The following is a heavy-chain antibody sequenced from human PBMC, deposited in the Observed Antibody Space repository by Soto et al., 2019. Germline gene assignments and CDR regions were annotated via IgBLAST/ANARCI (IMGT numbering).Heavy chain of an antibody. CDR3: ARHAGDIRITMVRGVINYWYFDL. CDR2: IYYSGST. CDR1: GGSISSSSYY. Sequence: PSETLSLTCTVSGGSISSSSYYWGWIRQPPGKGLEWIGSIYYSGSTYYNPSLKSRVTISVDTSKNQFSLKLSSVTAADTAVYYCARHAGDIRITMVRGVINYWYFDLWGRGTLVTVSS. D-gene: IGHD3-10*01. J-gene: IGHJ2*01. V-gene: IGHV4-39*01.